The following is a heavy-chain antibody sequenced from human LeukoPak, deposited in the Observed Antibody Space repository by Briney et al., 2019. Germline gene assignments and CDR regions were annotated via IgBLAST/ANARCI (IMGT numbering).Heavy chain of an antibody. J-gene: IGHJ4*02. CDR2: ISYDGSNK. Sequence: GGSLRLSCAASGFTFSSYWMSWVRQAPGKGLEWVAVISYDGSNKYYADSVKGRFTISRDNSKNTLYPQMNSLRAEDTGVYYCAKDLSSGSRRAYWGQGTLVTVSS. CDR3: AKDLSSGSRRAY. D-gene: IGHD6-19*01. V-gene: IGHV3-30*18. CDR1: GFTFSSYW.